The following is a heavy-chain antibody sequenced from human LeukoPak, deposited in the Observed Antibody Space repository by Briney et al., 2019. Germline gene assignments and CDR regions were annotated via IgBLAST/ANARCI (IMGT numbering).Heavy chain of an antibody. CDR2: IIPIFGTA. D-gene: IGHD1-14*01. Sequence: ASVKVSCKASGYTFTSYGISWVRQAPGQGLEWMGGIIPIFGTANYAQKFQGRVTITADESTSTAYMELSSLRSEDTAVYYCAIEEGATEPIDYWGQGTLVTVSS. J-gene: IGHJ4*02. CDR1: GYTFTSYG. V-gene: IGHV1-69*13. CDR3: AIEEGATEPIDY.